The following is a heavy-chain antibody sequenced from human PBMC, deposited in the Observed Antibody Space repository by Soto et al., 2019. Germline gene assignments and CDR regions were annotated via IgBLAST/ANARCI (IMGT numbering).Heavy chain of an antibody. CDR3: ARYRFSGSWSKFDY. CDR2: LYYNGTT. J-gene: IGHJ4*02. CDR1: GVYISSSSYH. Sequence: SETLSLTCSVSGVYISSSSYHWTWIRQHPGKGLEWIGFLYYNGTTYYSPSLQSRIVISADTSNNQFSLILSSVTAADTAVYYCARYRFSGSWSKFDYWGQGIMVTVSS. D-gene: IGHD6-13*01. V-gene: IGHV4-31*03.